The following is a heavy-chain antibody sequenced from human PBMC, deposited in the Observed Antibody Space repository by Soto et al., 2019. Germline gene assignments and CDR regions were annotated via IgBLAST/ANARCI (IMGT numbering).Heavy chain of an antibody. CDR2: ISSSSSTI. CDR1: GFTFSSYS. V-gene: IGHV3-48*01. D-gene: IGHD3-16*02. J-gene: IGHJ4*02. CDR3: ARDWTYDYIWGSYRTNIDY. Sequence: PGGSLRLSCAASGFTFSSYSMNWVRQAPGKGLEWVSYISSSSSTIYYADSVKGRFTISRDNAKNSLYLQMNSLRAEDTAVYYCARDWTYDYIWGSYRTNIDYWGQGTLVTVPQ.